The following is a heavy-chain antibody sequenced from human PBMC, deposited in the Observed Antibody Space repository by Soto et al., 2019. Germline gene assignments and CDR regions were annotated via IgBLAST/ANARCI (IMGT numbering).Heavy chain of an antibody. J-gene: IGHJ5*02. CDR1: GGTFSSYA. D-gene: IGHD2-8*02. Sequence: QVQLVQSGAEVKKPGSSVKVSCKASGGTFSSYAISWVRQAPGQGLEWMGGIIPIFGTANYAQKFQGRVTITADESTSTAYMELSSLRSEDTAVYYCAREPFQQSWWGYNWFDPWGQGTLVTVSS. CDR2: IIPIFGTA. V-gene: IGHV1-69*01. CDR3: AREPFQQSWWGYNWFDP.